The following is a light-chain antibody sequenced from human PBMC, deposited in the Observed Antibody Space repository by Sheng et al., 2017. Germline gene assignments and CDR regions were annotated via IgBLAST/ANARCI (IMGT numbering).Light chain of an antibody. CDR2: AAS. J-gene: IGKJ1*01. V-gene: IGKV3-15*01. CDR1: QSVSSK. CDR3: HRYGSPWT. Sequence: EIVMTQSPVTLSVSPGERATLSCRASQSVSSKLAWYQQKPGQAPRLLIYAASTRATGIPARFSGSGSGTEFTLTVSRLEPEDFAVYYCHRYGSPWTFGQGTKVEI.